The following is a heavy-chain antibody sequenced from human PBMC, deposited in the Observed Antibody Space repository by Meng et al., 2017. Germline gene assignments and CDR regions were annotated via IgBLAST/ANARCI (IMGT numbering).Heavy chain of an antibody. Sequence: HVQGVQCGAAGEKPGSSVNVSCKASGGTFSSYAISWVRQAPGQGLEWMGGIIPIFATANYAQKFQGRVTITADESTSTAYMELSSLRSEDTAVYYCAKEVDNWIDPWGQGTLVTVSS. V-gene: IGHV1-69*01. CDR3: AKEVDNWIDP. CDR2: IIPIFATA. CDR1: GGTFSSYA. J-gene: IGHJ5*02. D-gene: IGHD2-15*01.